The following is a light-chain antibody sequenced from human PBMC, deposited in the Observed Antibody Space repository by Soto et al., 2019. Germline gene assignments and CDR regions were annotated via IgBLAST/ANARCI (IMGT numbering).Light chain of an antibody. CDR2: EIS. CDR3: SSYAGIDNLV. Sequence: QSALTQPPSASGSPGQSVSISCTGTSSDVGDYNYVSWYQQYPGKAPKLIIYEISKRPSGVPDRFSGSKSGNTASLTVSGLQAEDEADYYCSSYAGIDNLVFGGGTKLTVL. J-gene: IGLJ2*01. CDR1: SSDVGDYNY. V-gene: IGLV2-8*01.